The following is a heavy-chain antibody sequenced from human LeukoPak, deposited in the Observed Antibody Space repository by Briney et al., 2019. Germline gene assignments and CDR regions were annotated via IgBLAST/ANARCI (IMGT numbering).Heavy chain of an antibody. CDR3: ARGLALQPGDYYYYGMDV. D-gene: IGHD5-18*01. J-gene: IGHJ6*02. Sequence: ASVKVSCKASGYTFTGYYMHWVRQAPGQGLEWMGWINPNSGGTNYAQKFQGRVTMTRDTSISTAYMELSRLRSDDTAVYYCARGLALQPGDYYYYGMDVWGQGTTVTVSS. CDR1: GYTFTGYY. CDR2: INPNSGGT. V-gene: IGHV1-2*02.